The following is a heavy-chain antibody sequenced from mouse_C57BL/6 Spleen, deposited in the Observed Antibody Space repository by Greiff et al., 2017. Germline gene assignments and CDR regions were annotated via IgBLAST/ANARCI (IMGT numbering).Heavy chain of an antibody. CDR1: GFNIKDYY. D-gene: IGHD1-1*01. CDR3: ARTTVVARDY. V-gene: IGHV14-2*01. J-gene: IGHJ2*01. Sequence: VQLQQSGAELVKPGASVKLSCTASGFNIKDYYMHWVKQRTEQGLEWIGRIDPEDGATKYAPNFQGKATITADTSSNSAYLQLIILTSEDTAVYYCARTTVVARDYWGQGTTLTVSS. CDR2: IDPEDGAT.